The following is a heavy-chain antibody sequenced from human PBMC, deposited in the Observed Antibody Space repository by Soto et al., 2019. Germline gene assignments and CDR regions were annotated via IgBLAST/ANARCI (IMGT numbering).Heavy chain of an antibody. D-gene: IGHD2-21*01. V-gene: IGHV4-59*12. Sequence: SETLSLTCTVSGGSISSYYWSWIRQPPGKGLEWIGYIYYRGSPTSSPSLRSRATISVDKSNNQFSLRLRSVTAADTAVYYCSTLPPRIVVSLLPIPTWAQGILVTLPS. CDR3: STLPPRIVVSLLPIPT. J-gene: IGHJ5*02. CDR1: GGSISSYY. CDR2: IYYRGSP.